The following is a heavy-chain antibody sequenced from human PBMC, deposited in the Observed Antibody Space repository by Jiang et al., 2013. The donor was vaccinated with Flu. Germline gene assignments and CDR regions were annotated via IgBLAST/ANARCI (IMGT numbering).Heavy chain of an antibody. J-gene: IGHJ4*02. CDR1: TFTTYA. CDR2: INAGNGHT. D-gene: IGHD3-16*01. CDR3: ARVLNLGWVDC. V-gene: IGHV1-3*01. Sequence: TFTTYAMHWVRQAPGQRLEWMGWINAGNGHTKYSEKFQDRVTITSDTSASTAYMELSSLRSEDTAIYYCARVLNLGWVDCWGQGTLVTVSS.